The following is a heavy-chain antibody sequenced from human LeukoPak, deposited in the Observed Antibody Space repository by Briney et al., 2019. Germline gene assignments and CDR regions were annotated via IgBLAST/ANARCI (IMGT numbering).Heavy chain of an antibody. Sequence: SETLSLTCTVSGVSISSYYWSWIRQPAGKGLEWIGRIYTSGSTNYNPSLKSRVTMSVDTSKNQFSLKLSSVTAADTAVYYCAREIYYGSGSTYYYMDVWGKGTTVTISS. D-gene: IGHD3-10*01. CDR2: IYTSGST. CDR3: AREIYYGSGSTYYYMDV. CDR1: GVSISSYY. V-gene: IGHV4-4*07. J-gene: IGHJ6*03.